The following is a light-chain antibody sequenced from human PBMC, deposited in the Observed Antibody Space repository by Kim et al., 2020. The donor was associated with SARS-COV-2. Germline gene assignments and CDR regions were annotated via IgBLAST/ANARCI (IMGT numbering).Light chain of an antibody. CDR2: RDT. J-gene: IGLJ2*01. Sequence: VSPGQTASITCSGDKLGNEYVSWYQQKPGQSPVLVIYRDTKRPSGIPERFSGSNSGNTATLTIIGTQAVDEGDFYCQTWDNDDVVFGGGTKLTVL. CDR3: QTWDNDDVV. CDR1: KLGNEY. V-gene: IGLV3-1*01.